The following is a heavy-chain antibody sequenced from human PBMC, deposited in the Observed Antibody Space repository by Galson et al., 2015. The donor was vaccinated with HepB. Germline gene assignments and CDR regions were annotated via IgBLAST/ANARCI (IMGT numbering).Heavy chain of an antibody. J-gene: IGHJ6*02. CDR2: TYYRAKWYN. V-gene: IGHV6-1*03. Sequence: CAISGDSVSSNSAAWYWIRQSPSRGLEWLGRTYYRAKWYNDYAVSVRGCITINPDTSKNQFSLHLNFVTPEDTAVYYCARVAGTIYYYGMDVWGQGTTVTVSS. CDR3: ARVAGTIYYYGMDV. CDR1: GDSVSSNSAA. D-gene: IGHD2-15*01.